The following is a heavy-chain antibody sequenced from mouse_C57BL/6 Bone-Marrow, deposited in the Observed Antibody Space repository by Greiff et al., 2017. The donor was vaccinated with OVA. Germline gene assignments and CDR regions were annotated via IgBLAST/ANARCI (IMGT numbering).Heavy chain of an antibody. CDR2: IYPRSGNT. Sequence: QVQLQQSGAELARPGASVKLSCKASGYTFTSYGISWVKQRTGQGLEWIGEIYPRSGNTYYNEKFKGKATLTADKSSSTAYMELRSLTSEDSAVYFCARTPIYYGNYGYFDVWGTGTTVTVSS. CDR3: ARTPIYYGNYGYFDV. CDR1: GYTFTSYG. D-gene: IGHD2-1*01. J-gene: IGHJ1*03. V-gene: IGHV1-81*01.